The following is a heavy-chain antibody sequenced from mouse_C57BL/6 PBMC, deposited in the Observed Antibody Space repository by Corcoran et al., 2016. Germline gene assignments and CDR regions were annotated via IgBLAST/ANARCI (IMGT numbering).Heavy chain of an antibody. J-gene: IGHJ1*03. D-gene: IGHD1-1*01. CDR3: ARAGFHYYGSSWYFDV. CDR2: INTYSGVP. V-gene: IGHV9-3*01. Sequence: QIQLVQSGPELKKPGETVKISCKASGYTFTTYGMSWVKQAPGKGLKWMGWINTYSGVPTYADDFKGRFAFSLETSASTAYLQINNLKNEETATYFCARAGFHYYGSSWYFDVWGTGTTVTVSS. CDR1: GYTFTTYG.